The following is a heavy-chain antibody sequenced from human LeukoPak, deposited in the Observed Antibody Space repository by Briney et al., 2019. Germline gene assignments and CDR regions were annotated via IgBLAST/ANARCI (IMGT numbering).Heavy chain of an antibody. V-gene: IGHV4-61*02. CDR1: GGSISSGSYY. Sequence: SETLSLTCTVSGGSISSGSYYWSWIRQPAGKGLEWIGRIYTSGSTNYNPSLKSRVTISVDTSKNQFSLKLSSVTAADTAVYYCARDGGVYTRNNWFDPWGQGTLVTVSS. J-gene: IGHJ5*02. CDR3: ARDGGVYTRNNWFDP. CDR2: IYTSGST. D-gene: IGHD2-2*02.